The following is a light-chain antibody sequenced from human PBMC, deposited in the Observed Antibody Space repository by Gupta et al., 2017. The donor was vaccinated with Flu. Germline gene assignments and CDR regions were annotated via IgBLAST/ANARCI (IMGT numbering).Light chain of an antibody. J-gene: IGLJ2*01. V-gene: IGLV3-19*01. CDR3: YAPDNTNNNHLV. Sequence: QTVRITCQGDSVRTYDESWHQQQPAQAPGLVIYFNNIRPAGIPDRVSCSTSGNTASSTITAAQAEDEADYYYYAPDNTNNNHLVFGGGTKLTGL. CDR1: SVRTYD. CDR2: FNN.